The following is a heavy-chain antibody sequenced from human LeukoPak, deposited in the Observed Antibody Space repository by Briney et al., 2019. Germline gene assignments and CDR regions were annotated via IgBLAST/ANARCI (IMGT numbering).Heavy chain of an antibody. V-gene: IGHV1-2*02. CDR3: ARVGITFGGGDY. CDR2: INPNSGGT. Sequence: GASVRVSCKASGYTFTGYYMHWVRQAPGQGLEWMGWINPNSGGTNYAQKFQGRVTMTRDTSISTACMELSRLRSDDTAVYYCARVGITFGGGDYWGQGTLVTVSS. CDR1: GYTFTGYY. J-gene: IGHJ4*02. D-gene: IGHD3-16*01.